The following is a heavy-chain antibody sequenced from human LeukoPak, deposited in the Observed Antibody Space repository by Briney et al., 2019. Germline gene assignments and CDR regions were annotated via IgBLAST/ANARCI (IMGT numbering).Heavy chain of an antibody. CDR2: IYPGDSDT. J-gene: IGHJ4*02. Sequence: HGESLKISCKGSGYSFTSYWIGWVRPLPGKGLEWMGIIYPGDSDTRYSPSFQGQVTISADKSINTAYLQWSSLKASDTAMYYCAREMNSDGFFDYWGQGTLVTVSS. CDR3: AREMNSDGFFDY. D-gene: IGHD5-18*01. V-gene: IGHV5-51*01. CDR1: GYSFTSYW.